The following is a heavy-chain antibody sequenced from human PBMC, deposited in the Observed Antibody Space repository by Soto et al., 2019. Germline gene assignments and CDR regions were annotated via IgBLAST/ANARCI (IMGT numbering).Heavy chain of an antibody. V-gene: IGHV2-5*02. J-gene: IGHJ4*02. CDR2: IYWDDDK. D-gene: IGHD3-3*01. CDR1: GFSLTTSGVG. CDR3: AHRVLRTVFGLVTTTAIYFDF. Sequence: QITLNESGPTVVRPTETLTLTCRFSGFSLTTSGVGVGWIRQSPGKAPEWLALIYWDDDKRYSASLKSRLTITNDNSKNQVVLTVSYLDPTDTATYYCAHRVLRTVFGLVTTTAIYFDFWGQGTPVAVSS.